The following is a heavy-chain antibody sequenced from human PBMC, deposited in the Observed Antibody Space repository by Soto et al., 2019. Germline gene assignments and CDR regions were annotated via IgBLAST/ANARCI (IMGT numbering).Heavy chain of an antibody. D-gene: IGHD4-17*01. J-gene: IGHJ6*02. CDR1: GGTFSIYA. CDR3: ARGGDYSYGMDV. V-gene: IGHV1-69*13. CDR2: IIPIFGTA. Sequence: SVKVSCKASGGTFSIYAISWVRQAPGQGLEWMGGIIPIFGTANYAQKFQRRVTITADESTSTAYMELSSLRSEDTAVYYCARGGDYSYGMDVWGQGTTVTV.